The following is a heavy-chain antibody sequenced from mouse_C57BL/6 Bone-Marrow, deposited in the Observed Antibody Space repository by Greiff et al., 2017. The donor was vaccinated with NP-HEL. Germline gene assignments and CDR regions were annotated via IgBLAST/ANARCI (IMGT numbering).Heavy chain of an antibody. CDR2: ISNLAYSI. Sequence: DVKLVESGGGLVQPGGSLKLSCAASGFTFSDYGMAWVRQAPRKGPEWVAFISNLAYSIYYADTVTGRFTISRENAKNTLYLEMSSLRSEDTAMYYWARPGGLRLGDWYFDVGGTGTRVTVSS. V-gene: IGHV5-15*01. D-gene: IGHD2-4*01. CDR1: GFTFSDYG. CDR3: ARPGGLRLGDWYFDV. J-gene: IGHJ1*03.